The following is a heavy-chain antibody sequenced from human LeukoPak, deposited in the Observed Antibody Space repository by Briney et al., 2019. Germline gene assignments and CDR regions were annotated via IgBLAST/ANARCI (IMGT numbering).Heavy chain of an antibody. CDR2: ISYDGSNK. J-gene: IGHJ4*02. CDR1: GFTFSSYA. V-gene: IGHV3-30*04. CDR3: AKDPHLDIVVVPAAIRLGDY. Sequence: GRSLRLSCAASGFTFSSYAMHWVRQAPGKGLEWVAVISYDGSNKYYADSVKGRFTISRDNSKNTLYLQMNSLRAEDTAVYYCAKDPHLDIVVVPAAIRLGDYWGQGTLVTVSS. D-gene: IGHD2-2*02.